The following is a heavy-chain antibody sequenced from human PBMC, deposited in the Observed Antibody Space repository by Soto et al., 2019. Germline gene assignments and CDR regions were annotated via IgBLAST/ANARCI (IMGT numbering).Heavy chain of an antibody. CDR2: ISSSSSTI. Sequence: GGSLRLSCAASGFTFSSYSMNWVRQAPGKGLEWVSYISSSSSTIYYADSVKGRFTISRDNAKNSLYLQMNSLRAEDTAVYYCARVDVYHLLGKWSYYYYYMDVWGKGTTVTVSS. V-gene: IGHV3-48*01. CDR3: ARVDVYHLLGKWSYYYYYMDV. J-gene: IGHJ6*03. CDR1: GFTFSSYS. D-gene: IGHD2-15*01.